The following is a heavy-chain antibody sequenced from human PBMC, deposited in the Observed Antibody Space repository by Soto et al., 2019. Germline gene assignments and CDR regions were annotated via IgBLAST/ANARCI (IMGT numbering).Heavy chain of an antibody. CDR1: GFNFGDYT. CDR3: AKETFGVGWTLDF. D-gene: IGHD6-19*01. CDR2: ISGGGGNS. J-gene: IGHJ4*02. Sequence: QLLESGGGLVQPGGSRRLSCAASGFNFGDYTMTWVRQAPGKGLVWISTISGGGGNSYYADVVQGRFTITRDNSKNTPDLQMNSLKGEDTALYYCAKETFGVGWTLDFWGQGTLVTVSS. V-gene: IGHV3-23*01.